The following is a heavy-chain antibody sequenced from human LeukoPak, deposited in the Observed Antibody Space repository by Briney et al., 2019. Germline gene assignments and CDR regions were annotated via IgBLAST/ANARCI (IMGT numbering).Heavy chain of an antibody. CDR2: TYYRSKWYN. CDR1: GDSVSSNSAA. V-gene: IGHV6-1*01. CDR3: ARSAGHFDY. J-gene: IGHJ4*02. Sequence: SQTLSLTCAISGDSVSSNSAAWNWIRQSPSRGLQRLGRTYYRSKWYNEYTLSVKSRITINPDTSKNQFSLQLNSVTPEDMAVYYCARSAGHFDYWGQGTLVTVSS.